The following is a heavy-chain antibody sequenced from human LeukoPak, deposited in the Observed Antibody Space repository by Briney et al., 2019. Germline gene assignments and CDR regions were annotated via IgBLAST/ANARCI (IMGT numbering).Heavy chain of an antibody. CDR1: GGSVSDHY. CDR3: ARDVRHASGWSTPES. CDR2: IYSSGSA. D-gene: IGHD6-19*01. J-gene: IGHJ5*02. V-gene: IGHV4-4*07. Sequence: SETLFLTCTVSGGSVSDHYWSWIRQPSGKGLEWIGRIYSSGSANYSPSLKSRVSMSVGTSNNYFSLNLTSVTAADTALYFCARDVRHASGWSTPESWGQGILVTVSS.